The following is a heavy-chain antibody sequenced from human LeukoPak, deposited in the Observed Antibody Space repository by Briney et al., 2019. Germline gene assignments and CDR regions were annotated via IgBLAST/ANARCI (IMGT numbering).Heavy chain of an antibody. CDR1: GFTYNRCW. Sequence: GGSLRLSCVVSGFTYNRCWMNWVRQAPGKGLEWVAHINPDGRDTYYVDSVKGRFTISRDNAQNSMYLQMNSLRVEDTAVYYCTSWGDTTAEYFQRWGQGTLVTVSS. J-gene: IGHJ1*01. CDR3: TSWGDTTAEYFQR. D-gene: IGHD2-21*02. CDR2: INPDGRDT. V-gene: IGHV3-7*01.